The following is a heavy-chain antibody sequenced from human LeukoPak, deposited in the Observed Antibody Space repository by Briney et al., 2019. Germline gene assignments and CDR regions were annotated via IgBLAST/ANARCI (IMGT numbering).Heavy chain of an antibody. CDR3: ARRGNYYGSGRLMDV. CDR2: INHSGST. J-gene: IGHJ6*03. V-gene: IGHV4-34*01. D-gene: IGHD3-10*01. CDR1: GGSFSGYY. Sequence: SETLSLTCAVYGGSFSGYYWSWIRQPPGKGLEWIGEINHSGSTNYNPSLKSRVTISVDTSKNQFSLKLSSVTAADTAVYYCARRGNYYGSGRLMDVWGKGTTVTISS.